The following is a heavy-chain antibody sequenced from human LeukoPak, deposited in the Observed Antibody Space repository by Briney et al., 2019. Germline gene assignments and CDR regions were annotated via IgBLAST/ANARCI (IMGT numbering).Heavy chain of an antibody. CDR2: ISDTGNT. Sequence: GRCLRLACAASGFTLSSYAMSSVRQAPGKGLEWVSSISDTGNTYLADSVKGRFTISRDSSKNTLFLQMNRLRPEDAAVYYCAKAPVTTCRGAFCYPFDYWGLGTLVTVSS. D-gene: IGHD2-15*01. CDR3: AKAPVTTCRGAFCYPFDY. J-gene: IGHJ4*02. V-gene: IGHV3-23*01. CDR1: GFTLSSYA.